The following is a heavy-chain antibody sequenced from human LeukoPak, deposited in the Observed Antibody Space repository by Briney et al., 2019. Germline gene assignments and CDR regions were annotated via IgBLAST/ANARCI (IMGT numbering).Heavy chain of an antibody. CDR1: GFTFSSYS. Sequence: PGGSLRLSCAASGFTFSSYSMNWVRQAPGKGLEWVSSISSSGSTIYYADSVKGRFTTSRDNAKNSLYLQMNSLRAEDTAVYYCARDYDSSGYYYSFDYWGQGTLVTVSS. V-gene: IGHV3-21*04. J-gene: IGHJ4*02. CDR3: ARDYDSSGYYYSFDY. CDR2: ISSSGSTI. D-gene: IGHD3-22*01.